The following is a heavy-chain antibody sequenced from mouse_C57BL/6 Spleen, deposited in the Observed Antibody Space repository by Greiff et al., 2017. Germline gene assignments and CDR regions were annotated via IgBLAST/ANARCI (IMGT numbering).Heavy chain of an antibody. CDR2: IYPGSGNT. J-gene: IGHJ3*01. CDR1: GYTFTDYY. CDR3: ARGYYDGLAY. V-gene: IGHV1-76*01. D-gene: IGHD2-4*01. Sequence: QVQLQQSGAELVRPGASVKLSCKASGYTFTDYYINWVKQRPGQGLEWIARIYPGSGNTYYNEKFKGKATLTAEKSSSTAYMQLSSLTSEDSAVYVCARGYYDGLAYWGQGTLVTVSA.